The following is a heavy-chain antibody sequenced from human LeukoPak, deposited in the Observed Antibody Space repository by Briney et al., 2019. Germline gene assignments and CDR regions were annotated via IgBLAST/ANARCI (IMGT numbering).Heavy chain of an antibody. V-gene: IGHV3-20*04. CDR1: GFTFDDYG. CDR2: ISRNGGST. D-gene: IGHD6-13*01. Sequence: GGSLRLSCEASGFTFDDYGMSWVRQPPGKGLEWVSGISRNGGSTDYADSVKGRFTISRDNSKNTLHLQMNSLRAEDTAVYYCAKGVTSRIAAAGTNMVDYWGQGTLVTVSS. J-gene: IGHJ4*02. CDR3: AKGVTSRIAAAGTNMVDY.